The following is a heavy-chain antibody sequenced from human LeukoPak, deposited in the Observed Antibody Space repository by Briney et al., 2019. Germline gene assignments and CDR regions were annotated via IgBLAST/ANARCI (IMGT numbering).Heavy chain of an antibody. CDR3: AKGPYCGGDCYPGVFDY. V-gene: IGHV3-23*01. D-gene: IGHD2-21*02. CDR2: ISGSGGST. CDR1: GFTFSSYA. Sequence: GSLRLSCAASGFTFSSYAMSWVRQAPGKGLEWVSAISGSGGSTYYADSVKGRFTISRDNSKNTLYLQMNSLRAEDTAVYYCAKGPYCGGDCYPGVFDYWGQGTLVTVSS. J-gene: IGHJ4*02.